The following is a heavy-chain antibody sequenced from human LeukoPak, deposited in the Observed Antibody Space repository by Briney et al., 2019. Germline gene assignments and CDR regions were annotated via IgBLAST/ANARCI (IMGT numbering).Heavy chain of an antibody. CDR1: GISLRYYW. V-gene: IGHV3-7*03. CDR3: ATDDFWSGYPYYFDY. D-gene: IGHD3-3*01. Sequence: GGSLRLSCAAYGISLRYYWMSWVRLAPGKGLEWVAALKEDGKMQYYVDSVRGRFTISRDNSKNTLYLQMNSLRAEDTAVYYCATDDFWSGYPYYFDYWGQGTLVTVSS. J-gene: IGHJ4*02. CDR2: LKEDGKMQ.